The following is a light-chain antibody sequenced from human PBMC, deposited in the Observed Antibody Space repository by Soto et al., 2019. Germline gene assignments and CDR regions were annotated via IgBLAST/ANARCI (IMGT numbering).Light chain of an antibody. V-gene: IGKV3-15*01. CDR3: QQYHNWWT. CDR2: GAS. Sequence: IEMTQSPATLSVSPGERATLSCRASQSVSSNLVWYQQKPGQAPGLLIYGASTRVTGIPARFSGSGSGTEFTLTISSLQSEDFAVYYCQQYHNWWTFGQGTKVEIK. J-gene: IGKJ1*01. CDR1: QSVSSN.